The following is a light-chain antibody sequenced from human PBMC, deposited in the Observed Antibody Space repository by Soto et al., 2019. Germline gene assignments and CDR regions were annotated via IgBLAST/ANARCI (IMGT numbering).Light chain of an antibody. CDR1: QDIATY. V-gene: IGKV1-9*01. CDR2: AAS. J-gene: IGKJ1*01. Sequence: DIQLTQSPPFLSASVGDRVTISCRASQDIATYLAWYQQKPGKAPELLIYAASTVQSGVPSRFSGSGSGTAFTLTIGSLQPEDLATYYCQQLNSYPRTFGEGTRVEIK. CDR3: QQLNSYPRT.